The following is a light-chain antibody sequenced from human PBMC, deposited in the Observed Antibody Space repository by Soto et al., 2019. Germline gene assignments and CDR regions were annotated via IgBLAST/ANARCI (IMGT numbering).Light chain of an antibody. V-gene: IGKV3-20*01. CDR3: QQYGSSPYT. CDR1: KSVSSRF. J-gene: IGKJ2*01. CDR2: GAS. Sequence: EIVLTQSPGTLSLSPGERATLSCRASKSVSSRFLAWYQQKPGQSPRLLMYGASSRATSIPDRFSGTGSGTDFSLTISRLEPEDFAVYYCQQYGSSPYTCGLGTKLEIK.